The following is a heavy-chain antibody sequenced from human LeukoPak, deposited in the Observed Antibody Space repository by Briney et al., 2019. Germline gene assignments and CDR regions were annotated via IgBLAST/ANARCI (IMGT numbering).Heavy chain of an antibody. CDR1: GFTFDDYA. J-gene: IGHJ3*02. CDR2: ISYDGSNK. Sequence: PGRSLRLSCAASGFTFDDYAMHWVRQAPGKGLEWVAVISYDGSNKYYADSVKGRFTISRDNSKNTLYLQMNSLRAEDTAVYYCAREYEYSSGLDAFDIWGQGTMVTVSS. D-gene: IGHD6-19*01. V-gene: IGHV3-30-3*01. CDR3: AREYEYSSGLDAFDI.